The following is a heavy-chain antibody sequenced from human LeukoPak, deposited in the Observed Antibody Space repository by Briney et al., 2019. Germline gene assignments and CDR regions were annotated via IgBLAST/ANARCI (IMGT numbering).Heavy chain of an antibody. V-gene: IGHV1-8*01. CDR2: VNPNSGNT. J-gene: IGHJ3*02. D-gene: IGHD2-15*01. Sequence: ASVKVSCKASGYTFTSYDINWVRQATGQGLEWMGWVNPNSGNTGYAQKFQGRVTMTRNTSISTAYMELSSLRSEDTAVYYCARVGRKSCHAFDIWGQGTMVTVSS. CDR1: GYTFTSYD. CDR3: ARVGRKSCHAFDI.